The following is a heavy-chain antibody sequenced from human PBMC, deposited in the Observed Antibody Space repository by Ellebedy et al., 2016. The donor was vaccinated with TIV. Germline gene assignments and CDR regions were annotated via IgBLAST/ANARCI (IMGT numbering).Heavy chain of an antibody. J-gene: IGHJ4*02. CDR1: GYTFTSYF. D-gene: IGHD3-10*01. CDR3: ARVRGVIVFDY. V-gene: IGHV1-2*02. Sequence: ASVKVSCKASGYTFTSYFMHWVRQAPGQGLEWMGWISLDSGGTNYAQKFQGRVTMTRDTSITTAYMELSRLRSDDTAVYYCARVRGVIVFDYWGQGTVVTVSS. CDR2: ISLDSGGT.